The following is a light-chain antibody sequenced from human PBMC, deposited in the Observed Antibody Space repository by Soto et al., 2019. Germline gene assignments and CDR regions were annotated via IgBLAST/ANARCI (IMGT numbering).Light chain of an antibody. CDR2: RNN. CDR1: SSNTGSNY. CDR3: AAWDDGLSGRL. Sequence: QSVLTQPPSASGTPGQRVTISCSGSSSNTGSNYVFWYQQLPGTAPKLLISRNNQQPSGVPDRFSGSKSGTSASLAIGGLRSEDEADYYCAAWDDGLSGRLFGGGTKLTVL. J-gene: IGLJ3*02. V-gene: IGLV1-47*01.